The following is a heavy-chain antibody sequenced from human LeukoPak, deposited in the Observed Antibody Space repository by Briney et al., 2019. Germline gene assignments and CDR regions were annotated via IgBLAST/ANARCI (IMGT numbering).Heavy chain of an antibody. CDR2: ISAYNGNT. CDR1: GYTFTSYG. V-gene: IGHV1-18*01. D-gene: IGHD3-16*01. J-gene: IGHJ3*02. Sequence: ASVKVSCKASGYTFTSYGISWVRQAPGQGLEWMGWISAYNGNTNYAQKLQGRVTVTTDTSTSTAYMELRSLRSDDTAVYYCARDSSITFGGVMGDAFDIWGQGTMVTVSS. CDR3: ARDSSITFGGVMGDAFDI.